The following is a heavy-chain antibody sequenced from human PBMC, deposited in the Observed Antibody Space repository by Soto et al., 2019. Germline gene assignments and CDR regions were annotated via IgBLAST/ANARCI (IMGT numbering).Heavy chain of an antibody. CDR3: ARDGVSGFGVVNDAFDI. CDR2: INHSGST. V-gene: IGHV4-34*01. CDR1: GGSFSGYY. J-gene: IGHJ3*02. D-gene: IGHD3-3*01. Sequence: SETLSLTCAVYGGSFSGYYWSWIRQPPGKGLEWIGEINHSGSTNYNPSLKSRVTISVDTSKNQFSLKLSSVTAADTAVYYCARDGVSGFGVVNDAFDIWGQGTMVTVSS.